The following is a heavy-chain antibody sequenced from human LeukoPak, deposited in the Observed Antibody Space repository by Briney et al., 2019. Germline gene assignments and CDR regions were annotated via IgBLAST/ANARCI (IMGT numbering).Heavy chain of an antibody. CDR3: ASVDTAMAYFDY. CDR2: IYTSGST. Sequence: SQTLSLTCTVSGGSISSGSYYWSWIRQPAGKGLAWIGRIYTSGSTNYNPSLKSRVTMSVDTSKNQFSLKLSSVTAADTAVYYCASVDTAMAYFDYWGQGTLVTVSS. J-gene: IGHJ4*02. V-gene: IGHV4-61*02. D-gene: IGHD5-18*01. CDR1: GGSISSGSYY.